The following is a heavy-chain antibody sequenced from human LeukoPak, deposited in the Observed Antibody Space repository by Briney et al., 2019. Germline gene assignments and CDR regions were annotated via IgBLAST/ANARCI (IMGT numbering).Heavy chain of an antibody. Sequence: GGSLRLSCAASGFTFSSYWMSWVRQAPGKGLEWVANIKQDGSEKYYVDSVKGRFTISRDNAKNSLYLHMNSLRSEDTAVYYCARWGRTYNILTGYSYWGQGTLVTVSS. J-gene: IGHJ4*02. CDR3: ARWGRTYNILTGYSY. CDR2: IKQDGSEK. D-gene: IGHD3-9*01. CDR1: GFTFSSYW. V-gene: IGHV3-7*03.